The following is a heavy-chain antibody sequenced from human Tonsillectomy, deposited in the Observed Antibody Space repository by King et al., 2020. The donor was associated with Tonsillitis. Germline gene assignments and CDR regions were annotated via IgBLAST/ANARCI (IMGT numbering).Heavy chain of an antibody. CDR3: ARTPWVVGTTGFHLDV. J-gene: IGHJ6*04. V-gene: IGHV4-39*01. D-gene: IGHD1-26*01. CDR2: IHYSGSS. CDR1: GGSISSSNYY. Sequence: QLQESGPGLVKSSETLSLTCTVSGGSISSSNYYWGWIRQPPGKGLEWIGSIHYSGSSFYNPSLKSRLTISVDTSKKQFSLKLSSVTATDTAVYYCARTPWVVGTTGFHLDVWGKGTTVTVSS.